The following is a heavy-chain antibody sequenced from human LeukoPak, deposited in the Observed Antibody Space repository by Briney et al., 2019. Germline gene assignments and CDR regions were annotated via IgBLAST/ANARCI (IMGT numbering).Heavy chain of an antibody. V-gene: IGHV3-20*04. CDR1: GFTLDDYG. D-gene: IGHD6-19*01. Sequence: PGGSLRLSCGASGFTLDDYGVSCVRRAPGKGLEGVSGINWYGGRTGCADCVKGRFTISRGYAKNSVYRQVNSLRAEDTALLYCAKDGSGAGASDIWGQGTMVTVSS. CDR2: INWYGGRT. CDR3: AKDGSGAGASDI. J-gene: IGHJ3*02.